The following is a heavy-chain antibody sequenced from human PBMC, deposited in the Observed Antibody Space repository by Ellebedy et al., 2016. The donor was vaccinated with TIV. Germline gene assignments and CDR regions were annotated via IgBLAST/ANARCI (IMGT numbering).Heavy chain of an antibody. CDR1: GFTFSSYG. CDR2: ISYDGSNK. CDR3: ARQYYYDSSGYYSPPRYDAFDI. Sequence: GESLKISCAASGFTFSSYGMHWVRQAPGKGLEWVAVISYDGSNKYYADSVKGRFTISRDNSKNTLYLQMNSLRAEDTAVYYCARQYYYDSSGYYSPPRYDAFDIWGQGTMVTVSS. D-gene: IGHD3-22*01. V-gene: IGHV3-30*03. J-gene: IGHJ3*02.